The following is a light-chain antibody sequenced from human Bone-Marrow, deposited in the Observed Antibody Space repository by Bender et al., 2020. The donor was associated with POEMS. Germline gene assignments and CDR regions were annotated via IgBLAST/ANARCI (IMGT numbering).Light chain of an antibody. Sequence: QSALTQPASVSGSPGQSITISCTGTSRDIGSYNYVSWYQRHPGKGPTLLIYDVTNRPSGVSNRFSGSKSGNTASLTISGLQAEDEADYYCSSYTSSTTLVFGGGTKLTVL. CDR2: DVT. CDR3: SSYTSSTTLV. V-gene: IGLV2-14*03. J-gene: IGLJ2*01. CDR1: SRDIGSYNY.